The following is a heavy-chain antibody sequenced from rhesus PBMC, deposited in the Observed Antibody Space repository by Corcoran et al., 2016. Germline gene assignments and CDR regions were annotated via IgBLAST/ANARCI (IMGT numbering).Heavy chain of an antibody. V-gene: IGHV1-138*01. CDR3: ARAYSGYNYGLDS. D-gene: IGHD5-24*01. J-gene: IGHJ6*01. Sequence: QVQLVQSGAEVKKPGASVKVSCKAAGYTFTDYSMQWVRQAPGQGLEWRGRNNPNTGGTDYAQKFQDRVTMTRDTSTTTAYMELSSLRSEDTAVYYCARAYSGYNYGLDSWGQGVVVTVSS. CDR1: GYTFTDYS. CDR2: NNPNTGGT.